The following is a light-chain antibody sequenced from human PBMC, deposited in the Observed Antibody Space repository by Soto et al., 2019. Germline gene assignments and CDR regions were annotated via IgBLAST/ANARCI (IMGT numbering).Light chain of an antibody. V-gene: IGKV1-5*03. CDR1: QSISSL. J-gene: IGKJ1*01. CDR3: QQYSTYPWT. Sequence: DIQMTQSPSTLSASVGDRVTITCRAGQSISSLLAWYQQKPGKAPKLLIYKASSLESGVPSGFSGSGSGTEFTLTISSLQPDDFATYYCQQYSTYPWTFGQGTKVEIK. CDR2: KAS.